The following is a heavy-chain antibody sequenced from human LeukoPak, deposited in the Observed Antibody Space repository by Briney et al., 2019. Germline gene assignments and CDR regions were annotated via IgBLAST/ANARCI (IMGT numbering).Heavy chain of an antibody. Sequence: ASVKVSCKASGYTFTSCGISWVRQAPGQGLEWMGWISAYNGNTNYAQKLQGRVTMTTDTSTSTAYMELRSLRSDDTAVYYCARQAKVGRQLLAIDYWGQGTLVTVSS. V-gene: IGHV1-18*01. D-gene: IGHD2-2*01. J-gene: IGHJ4*02. CDR2: ISAYNGNT. CDR1: GYTFTSCG. CDR3: ARQAKVGRQLLAIDY.